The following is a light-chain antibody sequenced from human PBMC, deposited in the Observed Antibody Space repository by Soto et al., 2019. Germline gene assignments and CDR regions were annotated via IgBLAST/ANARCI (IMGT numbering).Light chain of an antibody. Sequence: IVLTHSPRNRALSPGERATLSCRASQSVSSSYLAWYQQKPGQALRLLIYGASSRATGIPDRFSGRGSGTDFTLTISRLEPADFAVYYCQPYGRSPPITFGQGTRLAIK. CDR2: GAS. CDR3: QPYGRSPPIT. CDR1: QSVSSSY. J-gene: IGKJ5*01. V-gene: IGKV3-20*01.